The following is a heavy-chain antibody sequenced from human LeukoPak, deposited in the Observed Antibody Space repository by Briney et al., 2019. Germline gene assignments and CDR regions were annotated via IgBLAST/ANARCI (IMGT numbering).Heavy chain of an antibody. V-gene: IGHV3-48*04. Sequence: GGSLRLSCAASGFTFNIYSMTWVRQAPGKGLQWVSYIDPGSRTIYYADSVKGRFTISRDNAKNSLYLQMNSLRAEDTAVYYCARAQWELLEAFDYWGQGTLVTVSS. CDR1: GFTFNIYS. D-gene: IGHD1-26*01. CDR2: IDPGSRTI. J-gene: IGHJ4*02. CDR3: ARAQWELLEAFDY.